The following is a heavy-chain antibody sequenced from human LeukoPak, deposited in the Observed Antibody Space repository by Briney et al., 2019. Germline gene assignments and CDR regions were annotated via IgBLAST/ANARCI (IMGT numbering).Heavy chain of an antibody. J-gene: IGHJ5*02. Sequence: PSETLSLTCAVCGGSFSGYYWSWIRQPPGKGLEWIGEINHSGGTNYNPSLKSRVTISVDTSKNQFSLKLSSVTAADTAVYYCAREGITGTTIDPWGQGTLVTVSS. V-gene: IGHV4-34*01. CDR2: INHSGGT. CDR3: AREGITGTTIDP. CDR1: GGSFSGYY. D-gene: IGHD1-7*01.